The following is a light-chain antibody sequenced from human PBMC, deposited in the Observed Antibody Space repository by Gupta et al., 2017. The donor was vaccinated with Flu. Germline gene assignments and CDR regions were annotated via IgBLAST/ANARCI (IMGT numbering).Light chain of an antibody. CDR1: QSVLYSSNNKNY. CDR3: QQYYRTPLT. V-gene: IGKV4-1*01. J-gene: IGKJ3*01. Sequence: DIVMTQSPDSLAVSLGERATINCKSSQSVLYSSNNKNYLAWYQQKPGQPPKLLIYWASTRESGVPDRFSGSGSGTDFTLTISSLQAEDVAVYHCQQYYRTPLTFGPGTKVDIK. CDR2: WAS.